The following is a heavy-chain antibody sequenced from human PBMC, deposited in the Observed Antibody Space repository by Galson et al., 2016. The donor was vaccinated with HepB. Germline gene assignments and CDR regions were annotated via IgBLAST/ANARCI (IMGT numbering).Heavy chain of an antibody. CDR1: GGPFSDYF. CDR3: VSRTRRINGGWHHDD. V-gene: IGHV4-34*01. J-gene: IGHJ4*02. CDR2: ITHGGSS. D-gene: IGHD6-19*01. Sequence: SETLSLTCAVYGGPFSDYFWGWIRQPPGKGLEWIGEITHGGSSNYNPSLKSRVTILVDLSKNQFSLKLTSVTAADTAVYYCVSRTRRINGGWHHDDLGQGTLVTVSS.